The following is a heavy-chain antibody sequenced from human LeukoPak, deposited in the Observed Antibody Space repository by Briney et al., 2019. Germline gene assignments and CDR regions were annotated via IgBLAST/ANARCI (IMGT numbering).Heavy chain of an antibody. D-gene: IGHD6-19*01. CDR2: FYPEDGET. CDR3: ATAPLAVAGSMDV. J-gene: IGHJ6*02. Sequence: ASVTVSCKVSGYTLTELSMHWVRQAPGKGLEWMGGFYPEDGETTYAQKFQGRVTMTEDTSTDTAYMELSSLRSDDTAVYYCATAPLAVAGSMDVRGQGTTVTVSS. V-gene: IGHV1-24*01. CDR1: GYTLTELS.